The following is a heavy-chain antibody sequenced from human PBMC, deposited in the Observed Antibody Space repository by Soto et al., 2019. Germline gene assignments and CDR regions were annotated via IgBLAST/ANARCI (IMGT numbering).Heavy chain of an antibody. V-gene: IGHV4-39*01. CDR2: IYYSGST. J-gene: IGHJ5*02. D-gene: IGHD5-18*01. CDR1: GGSISSSSYY. CDR3: ARRGYSYGPTWFDP. Sequence: QLQLQESGPGLVKPSETLSLTCTVSGGSISSSSYYWGWIRQPPGKGLGWIGSIYYSGSTYYNPSLKSRFPISVDTSNNQFSLKLSSVTASDTAVYYCARRGYSYGPTWFDPWGQGTLVTVSS.